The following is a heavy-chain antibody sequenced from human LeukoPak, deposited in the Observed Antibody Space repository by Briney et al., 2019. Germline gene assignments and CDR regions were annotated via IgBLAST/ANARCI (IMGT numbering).Heavy chain of an antibody. V-gene: IGHV4-59*08. CDR3: ASPGLRVGPVHGWFDP. CDR1: GGSISSYY. D-gene: IGHD4-17*01. J-gene: IGHJ5*02. CDR2: IYYSGST. Sequence: SETLSLTCTVSGGSISSYYWSWIRQPPGKGLEWIGYIYYSGSTNYNPSLKSRVTISVDTSKNQFSLKLSSVTAADTAVYYCASPGLRVGPVHGWFDPWGQGTLVTVSS.